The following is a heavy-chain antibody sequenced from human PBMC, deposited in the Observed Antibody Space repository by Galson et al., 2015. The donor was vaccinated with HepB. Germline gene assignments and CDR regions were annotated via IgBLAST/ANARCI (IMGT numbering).Heavy chain of an antibody. D-gene: IGHD3-10*01. CDR1: GGSFSGYY. J-gene: IGHJ4*02. CDR2: INHSGST. V-gene: IGHV4-34*01. CDR3: ARLRGLWFGNFDY. Sequence: ETLSLTCTVSGGSFSGYYWSWIRQPPGKGLEWIGEINHSGSTNYNPSLKSRVTISVDTSKNQFPLKLSSVTAADTAVYYCARLRGLWFGNFDYWGQGTLVTVSS.